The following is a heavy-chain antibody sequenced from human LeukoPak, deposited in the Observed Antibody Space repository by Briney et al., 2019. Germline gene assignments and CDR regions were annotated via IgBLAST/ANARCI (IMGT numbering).Heavy chain of an antibody. CDR3: ANGWGIAVAGEYYFDY. Sequence: PGGSLRLSCAASGFTFSSYAMSWVRQAPGKGLEWVSAISGSGGSTYYADSVKGRFTISRDNSKNTLYLQMNSLRAEDTAVYYCANGWGIAVAGEYYFDYWGQGTLVTVSS. J-gene: IGHJ4*02. CDR2: ISGSGGST. CDR1: GFTFSSYA. V-gene: IGHV3-23*01. D-gene: IGHD6-19*01.